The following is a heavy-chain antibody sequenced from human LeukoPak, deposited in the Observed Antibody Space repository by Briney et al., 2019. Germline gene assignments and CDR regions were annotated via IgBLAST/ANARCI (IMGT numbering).Heavy chain of an antibody. V-gene: IGHV4-59*01. D-gene: IGHD3-3*01. Sequence: SETLSLTCTVSGGSISSYYWSWIRQPPGKGLEWIGYIYYSGSTKYDPFLKSRVTISVDTSKNQFSLNLRSVTAADTAVYYCARGGYYPDYWGQGTLVTVSS. CDR3: ARGGYYPDY. CDR2: IYYSGST. CDR1: GGSISSYY. J-gene: IGHJ4*02.